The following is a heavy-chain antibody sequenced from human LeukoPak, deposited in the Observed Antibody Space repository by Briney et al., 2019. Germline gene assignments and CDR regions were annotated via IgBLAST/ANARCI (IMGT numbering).Heavy chain of an antibody. Sequence: GRSLRLSCAASGFTFSSYGMHWVRQAPGKGLEWVAVISYDGSDKYYADSVKGRFTISRDNSKNTLYLQMNSLRAEDTAVYYCAKGFVDYWGQGTLVTVSS. CDR3: AKGFVDY. V-gene: IGHV3-30*18. CDR2: ISYDGSDK. J-gene: IGHJ4*02. D-gene: IGHD2-15*01. CDR1: GFTFSSYG.